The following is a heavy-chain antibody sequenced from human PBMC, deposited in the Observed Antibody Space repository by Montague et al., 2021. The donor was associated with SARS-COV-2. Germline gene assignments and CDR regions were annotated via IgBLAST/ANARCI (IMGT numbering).Heavy chain of an antibody. Sequence: SETLSLTCSVSGDSISSYYYNWIRQTPGKGLEWIGYAYYVPSTNSANTNSNPSPKTRVTISLHSSANQFYLKLSSMTAADAAVSYCARTWRFGQSYGLDIWGQGTMVTVSS. D-gene: IGHD3-16*01. CDR2: AYYVPSTNSANT. J-gene: IGHJ3*02. CDR1: GDSISSYY. CDR3: ARTWRFGQSYGLDI. V-gene: IGHV4-59*01.